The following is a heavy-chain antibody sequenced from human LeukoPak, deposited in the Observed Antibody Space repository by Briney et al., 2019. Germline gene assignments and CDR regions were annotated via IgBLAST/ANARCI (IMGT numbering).Heavy chain of an antibody. V-gene: IGHV3-30-3*01. CDR1: GFTFSSYA. D-gene: IGHD1-26*01. J-gene: IGHJ4*02. Sequence: GGSLRLPCAASGFTFSSYAMHWVRQAPGKGLEWVAVISCDGSNKYYADSVKGRFTISRDNSKNTLYLQMNSLRAEDTAVYYCARDQQGGGSYQVGPFDYWGQGTLVTVSS. CDR3: ARDQQGGGSYQVGPFDY. CDR2: ISCDGSNK.